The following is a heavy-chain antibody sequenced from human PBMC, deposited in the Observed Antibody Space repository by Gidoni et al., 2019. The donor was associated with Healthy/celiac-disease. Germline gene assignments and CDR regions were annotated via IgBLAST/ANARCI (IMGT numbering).Heavy chain of an antibody. Sequence: QVQLQESGPGLVKPSQTLSLTCTVSGGSISSGSYYWSWIRQPAGKGLEWLGRIYTSGSTNYNPSLKSRVTISVDTSKNQFSLKLSSVTAADTAVYYCARAVWFGELSSPFDYWGQGILVTVSS. V-gene: IGHV4-61*02. D-gene: IGHD3-10*01. J-gene: IGHJ4*02. CDR2: IYTSGST. CDR1: GGSISSGSYY. CDR3: ARAVWFGELSSPFDY.